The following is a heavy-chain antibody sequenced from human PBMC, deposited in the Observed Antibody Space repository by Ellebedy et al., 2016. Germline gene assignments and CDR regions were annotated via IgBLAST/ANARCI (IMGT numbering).Heavy chain of an antibody. CDR1: GFTLNNYA. CDR2: ITGDTSTT. Sequence: GGSLRLSCAASGFTLNNYAMTWIRQTAGEGLEWVSAITGDTSTTYYADSVKGRFTISRDNSRNTLYLQMNSLRVEDTALYYCAKDLAMVVPYGMDVWGQGTTVTVSS. D-gene: IGHD2-21*01. CDR3: AKDLAMVVPYGMDV. J-gene: IGHJ6*02. V-gene: IGHV3-23*01.